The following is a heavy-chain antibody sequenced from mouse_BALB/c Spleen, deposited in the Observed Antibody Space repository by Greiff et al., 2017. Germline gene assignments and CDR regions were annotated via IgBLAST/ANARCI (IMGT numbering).Heavy chain of an antibody. V-gene: IGHV1-9*01. CDR1: GYTFSSYW. CDR3: ARRGGAYYYAMDD. Sequence: QVQLQQSGAELMKPGASVKISCKATGYTFSSYWIEWVKQRPGHGLEWIGEILPGSGSTNYNEKFKGKATFTADTSSNTAYMQLSSLTSEDSAVYYCARRGGAYYYAMDDWGEGTSVTVSA. CDR2: ILPGSGST. J-gene: IGHJ4*01.